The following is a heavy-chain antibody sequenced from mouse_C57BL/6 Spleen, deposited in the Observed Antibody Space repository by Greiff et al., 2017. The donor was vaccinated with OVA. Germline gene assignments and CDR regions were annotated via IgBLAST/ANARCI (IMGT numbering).Heavy chain of an antibody. CDR3: TTVSGSSYWYFDV. V-gene: IGHV14-4*01. D-gene: IGHD1-1*01. CDR2: IDPENGDT. CDR1: GFNIKDDY. J-gene: IGHJ1*03. Sequence: EVQLQQSGAELVRPGASVKLSCTASGFNIKDDYMHWVKQRPEQGLEWIGWIDPENGDTEYASKFQGKATITADTSSNTAYLQLSSLTSEDTAVYYCTTVSGSSYWYFDVWGTGTTVTVSS.